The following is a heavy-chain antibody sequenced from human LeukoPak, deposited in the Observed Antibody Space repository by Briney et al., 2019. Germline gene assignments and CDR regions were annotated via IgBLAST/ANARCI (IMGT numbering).Heavy chain of an antibody. CDR2: ISTDSGNT. J-gene: IGHJ4*02. CDR3: AREKYQLLSR. D-gene: IGHD2-2*01. CDR1: GYIFNRYG. Sequence: GASVKVSCKASGYIFNRYGIIWVRQAPGQGLEWMGWISTDSGNTNYAQKLQGRLTMTTETSTSTAYMELRSLRSDDTAAYYCAREKYQLLSRWGQGTLVTVSS. V-gene: IGHV1-18*01.